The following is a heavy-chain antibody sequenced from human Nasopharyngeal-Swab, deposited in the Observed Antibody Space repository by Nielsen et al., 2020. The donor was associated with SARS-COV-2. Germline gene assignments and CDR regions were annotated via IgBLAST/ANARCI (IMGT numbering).Heavy chain of an antibody. CDR3: TRETRIAVAGTLLYYYYYYMDV. Sequence: GGSLRLSCTASGFTFGDYAMSWVRQAPGKGLEWVGFIRSKAYGGTTEYAASVKGRFTISRDDSKSIAYLQMNSLKTEDTAVHYCTRETRIAVAGTLLYYYYYYMDVWGKGTTVTVSS. CDR1: GFTFGDYA. J-gene: IGHJ6*03. CDR2: IRSKAYGGTT. V-gene: IGHV3-49*04. D-gene: IGHD6-19*01.